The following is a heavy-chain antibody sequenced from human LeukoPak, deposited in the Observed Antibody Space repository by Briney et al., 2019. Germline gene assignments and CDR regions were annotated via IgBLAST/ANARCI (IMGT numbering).Heavy chain of an antibody. CDR1: GFTFSSYA. Sequence: GRSPRLSCAASGFTFSSYAMHWVRQAPGKGLEWVAVISYDGSNKYYADSVKGRFTISRDNSKNTLYLQMNSLRAEDTAVYYCARDSIAAAGDYYYYYMDVWGKGTTVTVSS. J-gene: IGHJ6*03. CDR3: ARDSIAAAGDYYYYYMDV. CDR2: ISYDGSNK. D-gene: IGHD6-13*01. V-gene: IGHV3-30-3*01.